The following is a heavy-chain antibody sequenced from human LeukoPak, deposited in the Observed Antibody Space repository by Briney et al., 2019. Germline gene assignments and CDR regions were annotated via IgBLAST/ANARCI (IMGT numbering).Heavy chain of an antibody. CDR3: AREVGYSGSYFWFDP. CDR2: ISGSGGST. V-gene: IGHV3-23*01. CDR1: GFTFSSYA. Sequence: GGSLRLSCAASGFTFSSYAMSWVREAPGKGLEWVSAISGSGGSTYYADSVKGRFTISRDNSKNTLYLQMNSLRAEDTAVYYCAREVGYSGSYFWFDPWGQGTLVTVSS. J-gene: IGHJ5*02. D-gene: IGHD1-26*01.